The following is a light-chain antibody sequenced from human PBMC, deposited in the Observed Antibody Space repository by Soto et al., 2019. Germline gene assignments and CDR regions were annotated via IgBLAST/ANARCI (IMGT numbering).Light chain of an antibody. V-gene: IGKV3-11*01. CDR2: DAS. J-gene: IGKJ5*01. CDR1: QSVSSY. Sequence: EILLTQSPATLSLSPGESATLSCRASQSVSSYLAWYQQKPGQAPRLLIYDASNRATGIPARFSGSGSGTDFTLTISSLEPEDFAVYYCQQRSNWLITFGQGTRLEI. CDR3: QQRSNWLIT.